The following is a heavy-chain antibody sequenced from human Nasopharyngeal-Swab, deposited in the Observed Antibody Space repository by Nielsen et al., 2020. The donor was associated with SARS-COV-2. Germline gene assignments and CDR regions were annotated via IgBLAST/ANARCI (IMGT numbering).Heavy chain of an antibody. Sequence: GGSLRLSCAASGFTFDDYTMHWVRQAPGKGLEWVSLISWDGGSTYYADSVKGRFTISRDNSKNSLYLQMNSLRTEDTALYYCAGYDLNSDGMDVWGQGTTVTVSS. J-gene: IGHJ6*02. CDR2: ISWDGGST. V-gene: IGHV3-43*01. D-gene: IGHD5-12*01. CDR1: GFTFDDYT. CDR3: AGYDLNSDGMDV.